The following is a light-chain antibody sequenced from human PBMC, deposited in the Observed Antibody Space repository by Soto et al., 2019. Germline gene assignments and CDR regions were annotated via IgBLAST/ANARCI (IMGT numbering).Light chain of an antibody. J-gene: IGKJ2*01. CDR3: QQRSNWPFT. V-gene: IGKV3-11*01. CDR2: DAS. CDR1: ESVSSY. Sequence: EIVLTQSPATLSLSPGERATLSCRASESVSSYLAWYQQKPGQAPRLLNYDASSRATGMPARFSGSGSGTDFTLTISSLEPEDFAVYYCQQRSNWPFTFGQGTKLEIK.